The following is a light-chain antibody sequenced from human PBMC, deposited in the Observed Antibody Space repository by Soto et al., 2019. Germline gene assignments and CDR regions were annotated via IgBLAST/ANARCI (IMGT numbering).Light chain of an antibody. J-gene: IGLJ2*01. CDR1: SSDVGSYNL. CDR3: CSYAGSSTVV. V-gene: IGLV2-23*02. CDR2: EVS. Sequence: QSALTQPASVSGSPGQSSTLSCTGTSSDVGSYNLVSWYQQHPGKAPKLMIYEVSKRPSGVSNRFSGSKSGNTASLTISGLQAEDEADYYCCSYAGSSTVVFGGGTKLTVL.